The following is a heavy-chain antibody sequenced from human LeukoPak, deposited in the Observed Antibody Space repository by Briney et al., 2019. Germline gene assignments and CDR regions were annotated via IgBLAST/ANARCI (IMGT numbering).Heavy chain of an antibody. Sequence: GGSLRLSCAASGFTFSSYWMSWVRQAPGKGLEWVANKKQDGSEKYYVDSVKGRFTISRDNAKNSLYLQMNSLRAEDTAVYYCARAGYYLPFDYWGQGTLVTVSS. J-gene: IGHJ4*02. D-gene: IGHD3-22*01. CDR3: ARAGYYLPFDY. V-gene: IGHV3-7*01. CDR1: GFTFSSYW. CDR2: KKQDGSEK.